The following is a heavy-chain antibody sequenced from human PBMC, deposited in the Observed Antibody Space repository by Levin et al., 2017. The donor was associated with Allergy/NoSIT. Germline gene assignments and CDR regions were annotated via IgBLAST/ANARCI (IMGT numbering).Heavy chain of an antibody. V-gene: IGHV3-23*01. CDR3: AKGPGAYYDFWSGQTYFDY. J-gene: IGHJ4*02. D-gene: IGHD3-3*01. CDR1: GFTFSSYA. Sequence: GESLKISCAASGFTFSSYAMSWVRQAPGKGLEWVSAISGSGGSTYYADSVKGRFTISRDNSKNTLYLQMNSLRAEDTAVYYCAKGPGAYYDFWSGQTYFDYWGQGTLVTVSS. CDR2: ISGSGGST.